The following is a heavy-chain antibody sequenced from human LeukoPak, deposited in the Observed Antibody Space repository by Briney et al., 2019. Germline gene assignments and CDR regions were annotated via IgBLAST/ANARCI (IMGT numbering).Heavy chain of an antibody. V-gene: IGHV4-39*01. CDR3: AILREDRSLFC. D-gene: IGHD3-3*01. CDR2: IYYSGST. CDR1: GGSISSSYY. Sequence: SETLSLTCTVSGGSISSSYYWGWIRQPPGKGLEWIGSIYYSGSTYYNPSLKSRFTISVETSKNQFSLKLSSVTAADTAVYYCAILREDRSLFCWGQGTMVTVSS. J-gene: IGHJ3*01.